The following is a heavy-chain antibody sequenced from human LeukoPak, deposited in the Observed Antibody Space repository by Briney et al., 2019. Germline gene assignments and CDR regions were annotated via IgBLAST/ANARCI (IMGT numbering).Heavy chain of an antibody. D-gene: IGHD3-16*01. CDR2: ISSSSSTI. CDR3: AKGAPNWFDP. CDR1: GFTFSSYN. V-gene: IGHV3-48*01. J-gene: IGHJ5*02. Sequence: GGSLSLSCAASGFTFSSYNMNWVRQAPGKGLEWVSYISSSSSTIYYADSVKGRFTISRDNSKNTLYLQMNSLGAEDTAVYYCAKGAPNWFDPWGQGTLLTVSS.